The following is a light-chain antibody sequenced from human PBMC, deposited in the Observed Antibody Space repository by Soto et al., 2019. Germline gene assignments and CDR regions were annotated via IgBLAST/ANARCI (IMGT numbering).Light chain of an antibody. Sequence: DIQMTQSPSTLSASVGDRVTITCRASQSISSCCLAWYQQKPGKAPKLLIYQVSSLESGVPSRFSGSGSGTEFTLTISSLQPDDFATYYYQQYNSYFTFGPGTKVDIK. J-gene: IGKJ3*01. CDR1: QSISSC. V-gene: IGKV1-5*03. CDR3: QQYNSYFT. CDR2: QVS.